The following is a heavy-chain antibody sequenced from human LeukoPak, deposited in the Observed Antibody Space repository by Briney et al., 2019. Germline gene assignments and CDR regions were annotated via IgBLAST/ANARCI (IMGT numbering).Heavy chain of an antibody. J-gene: IGHJ4*02. CDR1: GYTFTNYH. Sequence: ASVKVSCKASGYTFTNYHMHWVRQAPGQGLQWMGVINPSGGGTTYAQKFQGRVTMTRDTSTSTIYMELSSLRSEDTAVYYCARDWSGYYCFDYWGQGTLVTVSS. CDR3: ARDWSGYYCFDY. D-gene: IGHD3-3*01. V-gene: IGHV1-46*01. CDR2: INPSGGGT.